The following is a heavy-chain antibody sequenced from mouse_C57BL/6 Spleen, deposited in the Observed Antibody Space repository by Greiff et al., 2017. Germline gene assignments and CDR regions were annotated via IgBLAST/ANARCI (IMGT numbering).Heavy chain of an antibody. J-gene: IGHJ2*01. CDR2: IDPEPGGT. V-gene: IGHV1-15*01. CDR3: TKPTVPHYFDY. Sequence: QVQLQQSGAELVRPGASVTLSCKASGYTFPDYEMHWVKQTPVHGLEWIGAIDPEPGGTAYNQKFKGKAILTAEKSSSTAYMDLRSLTSEDSAGYYGTKPTVPHYFDYWGQGTTLTVAS. D-gene: IGHD1-1*01. CDR1: GYTFPDYE.